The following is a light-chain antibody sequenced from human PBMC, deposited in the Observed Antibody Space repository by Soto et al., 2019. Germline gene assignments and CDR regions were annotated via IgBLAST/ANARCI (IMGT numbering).Light chain of an antibody. CDR3: QQYHNWPPQYT. Sequence: EIVLTQSPDTLSVSPGEGATLSCRASQTVSSNLAWYQQKPGQAPRLLIHGASTRATGVPARFSGGGSGTEFTLTISSLQSEDFAVYYCQQYHNWPPQYTFGQGTKLQIK. J-gene: IGKJ2*01. V-gene: IGKV3-15*01. CDR2: GAS. CDR1: QTVSSN.